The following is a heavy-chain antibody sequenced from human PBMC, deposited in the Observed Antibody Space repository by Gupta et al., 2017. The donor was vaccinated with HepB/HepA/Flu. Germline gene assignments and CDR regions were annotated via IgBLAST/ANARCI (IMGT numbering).Heavy chain of an antibody. V-gene: IGHV4-59*01. CDR2: IYYSGST. D-gene: IGHD3-10*01. Sequence: QVQLQESGPGLVKPSETLSLTCTVSGGSISSYYWSWIRQPPGKGLEWIGYIYYSGSTNYNPPLKSRVTISVDTSKNQFSLRLSSVTAADTAVYYGARASLWFGDAGLDYWGQGTLVTASP. J-gene: IGHJ4*02. CDR3: ARASLWFGDAGLDY. CDR1: GGSISSYY.